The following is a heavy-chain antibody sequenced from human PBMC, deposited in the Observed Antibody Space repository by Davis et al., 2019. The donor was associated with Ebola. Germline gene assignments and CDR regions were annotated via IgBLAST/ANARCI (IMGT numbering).Heavy chain of an antibody. CDR1: GYSFTNYW. J-gene: IGHJ4*02. D-gene: IGHD6-13*01. Sequence: GGSLRLSCKGSGYSFTNYWISWLRQMPGKGLEWMGRIDPSDSYTSYSPSFQGHVTISADKSISTAYFQWSSLKASDTAMYYCARHQGSSWYLGPLAYWGQGTLVTVSS. CDR2: IDPSDSYT. V-gene: IGHV5-10-1*01. CDR3: ARHQGSSWYLGPLAY.